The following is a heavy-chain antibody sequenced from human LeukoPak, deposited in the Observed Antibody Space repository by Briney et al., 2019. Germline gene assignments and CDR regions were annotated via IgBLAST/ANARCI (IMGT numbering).Heavy chain of an antibody. V-gene: IGHV4-4*07. D-gene: IGHD3-9*01. CDR3: ARGRDILTGYSYYYMDV. CDR1: GGSISSYY. Sequence: SETLSLTCTVSGGSISSYYWSWIRQPAGKGLEWIGRIYTSGSTNYNPSLKSRVTMSVDTSKNQFSLKLSSVTAADTAVYYCARGRDILTGYSYYYMDVWGKGTTVTISS. CDR2: IYTSGST. J-gene: IGHJ6*03.